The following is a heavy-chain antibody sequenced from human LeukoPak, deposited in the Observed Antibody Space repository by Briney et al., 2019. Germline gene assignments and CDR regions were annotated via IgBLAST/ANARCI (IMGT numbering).Heavy chain of an antibody. CDR3: AKAVSAYYFDY. CDR1: GFTFTTYA. Sequence: GGSLRLSCAASGFTFTTYAMSWVRQAPGKGLEWVSAISGSGGSTYYADSVKGRFTISRDYSKNTLYLQMNSLRTEDTAVYYCAKAVSAYYFDYWGQGTLVTVSS. D-gene: IGHD6-19*01. CDR2: ISGSGGST. V-gene: IGHV3-23*01. J-gene: IGHJ4*02.